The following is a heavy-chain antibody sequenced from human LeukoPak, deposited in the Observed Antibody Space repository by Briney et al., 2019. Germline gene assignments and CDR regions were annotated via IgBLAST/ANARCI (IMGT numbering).Heavy chain of an antibody. CDR2: ISDSGGTT. Sequence: GGTLRLSCVASGFTFSNLAMGWVRQAPGKGLEWVSVISDSGGTTYYADSVKGRFTISRDNSRNTLYLQMNSLRVDDTAVYYCAKDARRYSGWYFFDHWGQGTLVTVSS. D-gene: IGHD6-19*01. CDR1: GFTFSNLA. CDR3: AKDARRYSGWYFFDH. V-gene: IGHV3-23*01. J-gene: IGHJ4*02.